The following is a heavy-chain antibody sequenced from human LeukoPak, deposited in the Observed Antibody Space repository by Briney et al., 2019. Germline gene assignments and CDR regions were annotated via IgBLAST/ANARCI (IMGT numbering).Heavy chain of an antibody. CDR3: ARGPAITIFGVVIMSYAFDI. CDR2: IYSSGRT. Sequence: SETLSLTCNVAGDSISSGSYYWSWIRQPAGKGLEWIGRIYSSGRTNYNPSLKSRLTISIDTSKNQFSLRLSSVTAADTAVYYCARGPAITIFGVVIMSYAFDIWGQGTMVTVSS. CDR1: GDSISSGSYY. D-gene: IGHD3-3*01. J-gene: IGHJ3*02. V-gene: IGHV4-61*02.